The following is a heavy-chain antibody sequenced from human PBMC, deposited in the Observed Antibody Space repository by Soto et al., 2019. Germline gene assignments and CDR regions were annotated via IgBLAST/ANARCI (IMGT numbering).Heavy chain of an antibody. J-gene: IGHJ6*02. Sequence: PGGSLRLSCAASGFTFSSYGMHWVRQAPGKGLEWVAVLWYDGSNKYYADSVXGRFTISRDNSKNTLYLQMNSLRAEDTAVYYCARGGGPVYSSSWYPDYYYYGMDVWGQGTTVTVSS. CDR2: LWYDGSNK. V-gene: IGHV3-33*01. CDR1: GFTFSSYG. CDR3: ARGGGPVYSSSWYPDYYYYGMDV. D-gene: IGHD6-13*01.